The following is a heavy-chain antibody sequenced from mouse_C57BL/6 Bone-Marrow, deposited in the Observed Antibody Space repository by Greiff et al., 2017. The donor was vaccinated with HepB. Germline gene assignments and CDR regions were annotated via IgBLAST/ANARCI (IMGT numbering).Heavy chain of an antibody. Sequence: EVQRVESGGGLVQPGGSLKLSCAASGFTFSDYYMYWVRQTPEKRLEWVAYISNGGGSTYYPDTVKGRFTISRDNAKNTLYLQMSRLKSEDTAMYYCARGDYDGCYYDYWGQGTTLTVSS. CDR2: ISNGGGST. J-gene: IGHJ2*01. CDR3: ARGDYDGCYYDY. CDR1: GFTFSDYY. V-gene: IGHV5-12*01. D-gene: IGHD2-4*01.